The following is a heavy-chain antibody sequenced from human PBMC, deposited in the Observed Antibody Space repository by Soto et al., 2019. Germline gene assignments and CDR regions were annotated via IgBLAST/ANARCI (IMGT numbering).Heavy chain of an antibody. V-gene: IGHV4-31*03. CDR1: GGSISSGGYY. Sequence: SETLSLTCTVSGGSISSGGYYWSWIRQHPGKGLEWIGYIYYSGSTYYNPSLKSRVTISVDTSKNQFSLKLSSVTAADTAVYYCARSSVVVTAILYFDYWGQGTLVTAPQ. CDR2: IYYSGST. J-gene: IGHJ4*02. D-gene: IGHD2-21*02. CDR3: ARSSVVVTAILYFDY.